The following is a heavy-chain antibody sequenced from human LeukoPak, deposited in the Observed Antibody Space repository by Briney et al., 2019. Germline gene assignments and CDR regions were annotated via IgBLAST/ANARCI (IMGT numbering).Heavy chain of an antibody. CDR3: AKEGERITMIVVVRYPDWYFDL. CDR1: GFTFSSYS. D-gene: IGHD3-22*01. CDR2: ISWNSGSI. J-gene: IGHJ2*01. Sequence: PGGSLKLSCAASGFTFSSYSMNWVRQAPGKGLEWVSGISWNSGSIGYADSVKGRFTISRDNAKNSLYLQMNSLRAEDTALYYCAKEGERITMIVVVRYPDWYFDLWGRGTLVTVSS. V-gene: IGHV3-9*01.